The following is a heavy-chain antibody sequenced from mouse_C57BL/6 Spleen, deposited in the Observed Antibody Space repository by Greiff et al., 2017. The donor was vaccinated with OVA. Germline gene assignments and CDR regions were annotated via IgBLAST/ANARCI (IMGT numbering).Heavy chain of an antibody. CDR2: ISSGSSTI. Sequence: DVQLVESGGGLVKPGGSLKLSCAASGFTFSDYGMHWVRQAPEKGLEWVAYISSGSSTIYYADTVKGRFTISRDNAKNTLFLQMTSLRSEDTAMYYCARSEGYAMDYWGQGTSVTVSS. V-gene: IGHV5-17*01. CDR1: GFTFSDYG. CDR3: ARSEGYAMDY. J-gene: IGHJ4*01.